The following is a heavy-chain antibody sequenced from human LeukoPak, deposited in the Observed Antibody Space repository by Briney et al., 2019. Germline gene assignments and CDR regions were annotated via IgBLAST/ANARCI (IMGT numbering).Heavy chain of an antibody. CDR1: GYSFSDYS. Sequence: GASVKVSCNASGYSFSDYSMHWVRQAPGQGLEWMGRINPNSGGISYAQNFQGRVSMTRDTSISTTYMELSGLTSDDTAVYYCARGGSGSGYLYYFDYWGQGTLVSVSS. J-gene: IGHJ4*02. V-gene: IGHV1-2*06. CDR2: INPNSGGI. D-gene: IGHD3-10*01. CDR3: ARGGSGSGYLYYFDY.